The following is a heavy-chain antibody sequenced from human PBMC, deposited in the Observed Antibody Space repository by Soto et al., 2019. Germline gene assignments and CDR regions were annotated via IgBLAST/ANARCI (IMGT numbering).Heavy chain of an antibody. D-gene: IGHD5-12*01. CDR3: ASRRNSGYDFRGDY. CDR1: GGTFSSYA. J-gene: IGHJ4*02. Sequence: QVQLVQSGAEVKKPGSSVKVSCKASGGTFSSYAISWVRQAPEQGLEWMGGIIPIFGTANYAQKFQGRVTITADESTSTAYMELSSLRSEDTAVYYCASRRNSGYDFRGDYWGQGTLVTVSS. CDR2: IIPIFGTA. V-gene: IGHV1-69*01.